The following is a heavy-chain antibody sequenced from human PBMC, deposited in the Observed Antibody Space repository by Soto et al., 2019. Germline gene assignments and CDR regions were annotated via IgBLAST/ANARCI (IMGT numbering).Heavy chain of an antibody. Sequence: EVQLVESGGGLVQPGGSLRLSCAASGFTFDDYAMYWVRQVAGKGLEWVSSISWNSNNIGYADSVRGRFTISRDNAKHSLYLQVNSLKVEDTALYYCARAPLPRTYGSSRLPLDYWGRGTLVTVSS. CDR2: ISWNSNNI. CDR1: GFTFDDYA. V-gene: IGHV3-9*01. D-gene: IGHD6-13*01. J-gene: IGHJ4*02. CDR3: ARAPLPRTYGSSRLPLDY.